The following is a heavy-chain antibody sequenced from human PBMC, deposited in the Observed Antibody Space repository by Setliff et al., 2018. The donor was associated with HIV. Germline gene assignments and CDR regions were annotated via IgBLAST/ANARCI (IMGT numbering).Heavy chain of an antibody. Sequence: SVKVSCKASGYTFTSYYMHWVRQAPAQGLEWMGIINPSGGSTGYAQKFQGRVTMTRDTSTSTVYMELSSLRSEDTAVYYCARDTGYYDSTVSPPYNWFDPWGQGTLVTVS. D-gene: IGHD3-22*01. CDR3: ARDTGYYDSTVSPPYNWFDP. CDR2: INPSGGST. CDR1: GYTFTSYY. V-gene: IGHV1-46*01. J-gene: IGHJ5*02.